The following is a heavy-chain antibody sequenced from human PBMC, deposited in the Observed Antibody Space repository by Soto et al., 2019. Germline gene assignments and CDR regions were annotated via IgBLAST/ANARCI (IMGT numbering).Heavy chain of an antibody. CDR3: AKDMKWGGMTTIHYFDS. CDR2: ISNNGGST. Sequence: GGSLRLSCAASGFTFSNYAMSWVRQAPGKGLEWVSVISNNGGSTYYADSVKGRFTVSRDNAKNSLFLQMNSLRPEDTALYYCAKDMKWGGMTTIHYFDSWGQGTQVTVSS. CDR1: GFTFSNYA. V-gene: IGHV3-23*01. D-gene: IGHD4-17*01. J-gene: IGHJ4*02.